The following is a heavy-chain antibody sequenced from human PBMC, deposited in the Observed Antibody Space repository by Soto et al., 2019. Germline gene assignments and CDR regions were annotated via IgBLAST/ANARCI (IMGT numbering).Heavy chain of an antibody. CDR3: ARLGGYTGYDPLDY. CDR2: IYYRGST. J-gene: IGHJ4*02. CDR1: GASISSYY. D-gene: IGHD5-12*01. V-gene: IGHV4-59*08. Sequence: SETLSLTCTVSGASISSYYWSWIRQPPGKGLEWIGYIYYRGSTNYNPSLKSRVTISVGTSKNQFSLRLSSVTAADTAVYYCARLGGYTGYDPLDYWGQGTLVTVSS.